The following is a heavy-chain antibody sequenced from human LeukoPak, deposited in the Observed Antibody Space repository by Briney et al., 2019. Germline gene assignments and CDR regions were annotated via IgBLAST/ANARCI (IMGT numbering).Heavy chain of an antibody. CDR1: GFTFSSYA. Sequence: PGGSLRLSCAASGFTFSSYAMHWVRQAPGKGLEWVAVISYDGSNKYYADSVKGRFTISRDNSKNTLYLQMNSLRAEDTAVYYCARDGSGSYYYYYYYYMDVWGKGTTVTISS. J-gene: IGHJ6*03. CDR3: ARDGSGSYYYYYYYYMDV. D-gene: IGHD3-10*01. V-gene: IGHV3-30*04. CDR2: ISYDGSNK.